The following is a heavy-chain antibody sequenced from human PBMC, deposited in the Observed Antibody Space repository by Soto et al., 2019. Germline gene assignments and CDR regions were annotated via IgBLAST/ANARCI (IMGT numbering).Heavy chain of an antibody. CDR2: INAGNGNT. J-gene: IGHJ3*02. Sequence: ASVKVSCNASGYTFTSYSMHWVRQAPGQRLEWMGWINAGNGNTKYSQKFQGRVTITRDTSASTAYMELSSLRSEDTAVYYCARDLDYGDYGAFDIWGQGTMVTVSS. D-gene: IGHD4-17*01. V-gene: IGHV1-3*01. CDR3: ARDLDYGDYGAFDI. CDR1: GYTFTSYS.